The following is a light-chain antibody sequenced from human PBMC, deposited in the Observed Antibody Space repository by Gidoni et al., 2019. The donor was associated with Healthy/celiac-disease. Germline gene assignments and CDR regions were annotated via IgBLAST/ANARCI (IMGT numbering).Light chain of an antibody. J-gene: IGKJ3*01. CDR1: QDISNY. V-gene: IGKV1-33*01. Sequence: DIQMTQSPSSLSASVGDRVTITCQASQDISNYLNWYQQKPGKAPKLLIYDASNLETGVPSRFSGSGSGTDFTFTISSLQPEDIATYYCQQYDNRPPDFTFGPGTKVDIK. CDR3: QQYDNRPPDFT. CDR2: DAS.